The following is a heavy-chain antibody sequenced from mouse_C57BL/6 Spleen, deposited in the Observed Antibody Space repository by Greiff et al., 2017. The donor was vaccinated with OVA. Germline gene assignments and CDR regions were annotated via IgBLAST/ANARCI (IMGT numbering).Heavy chain of an antibody. CDR3: ARNYGNSDY. CDR2: INPNNGGT. D-gene: IGHD2-1*01. J-gene: IGHJ2*01. CDR1: GYTFTDYY. Sequence: EVQLQQSGPELVKPGASVKISCKASGYTFTDYYMNWVKQSHGKSLEWIGDINPNNGGTSYNQKFKGKATLTVDKSSSTAYMEVRSLTSEDSAVYYCARNYGNSDYWGQGTTLTVSS. V-gene: IGHV1-26*01.